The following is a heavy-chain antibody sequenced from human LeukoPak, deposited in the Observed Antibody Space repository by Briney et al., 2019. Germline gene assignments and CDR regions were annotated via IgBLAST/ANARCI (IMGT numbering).Heavy chain of an antibody. D-gene: IGHD3-22*01. Sequence: GASVKVSCKGSGYRFDNYYLHWVRQAPGQGLEWMGGTIPIFGTANYAQKFQGRVTITADESTSTAYMELSSLRSEDTAVYYCAKTSGYYSGEYYFDYWGQGTLVTVSS. CDR1: GYRFDNYY. J-gene: IGHJ4*02. V-gene: IGHV1-69*13. CDR3: AKTSGYYSGEYYFDY. CDR2: TIPIFGTA.